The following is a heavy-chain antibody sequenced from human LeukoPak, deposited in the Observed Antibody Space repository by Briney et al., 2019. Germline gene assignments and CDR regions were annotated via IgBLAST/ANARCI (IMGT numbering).Heavy chain of an antibody. V-gene: IGHV4-39*01. CDR1: GGSISSSSYY. D-gene: IGHD1-26*01. Sequence: KPSETLSLTCTVSGGSISSSSYYWGWIRQPPGKGLEWIGSIYYSGSTYYNPSLKSRVTISVDTSKNQFSLKLSSVTAADTAVYYCAISERLDYWGQGTLVTVSS. J-gene: IGHJ4*02. CDR3: AISERLDY. CDR2: IYYSGST.